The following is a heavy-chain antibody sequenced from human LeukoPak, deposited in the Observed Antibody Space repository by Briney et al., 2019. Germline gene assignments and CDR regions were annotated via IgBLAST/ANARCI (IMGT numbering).Heavy chain of an antibody. J-gene: IGHJ4*02. D-gene: IGHD5-18*01. CDR1: GFAVNSNY. V-gene: IGHV3-66*01. CDR3: AGDSWIQLWYGLDY. Sequence: GRSLRLSCAASGFAVNSNYMSWVRQAPGKGLEWVSVIYSAGTTFYADSVKGRLSISRDNSKNTLYLHMDSLRAEDTAVYYCAGDSWIQLWYGLDYWGQGTLVTVSS. CDR2: IYSAGTT.